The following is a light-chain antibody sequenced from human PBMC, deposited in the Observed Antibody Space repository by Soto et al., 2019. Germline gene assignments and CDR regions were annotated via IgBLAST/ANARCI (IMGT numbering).Light chain of an antibody. J-gene: IGLJ2*01. Sequence: QSALTQPASVSGSPGQSITISCTGTSSDVGGYNYVSWYQQHPGKAPKLMIYDVSNRPSGVSNRFSGSKSGNTASLTISGRQAEDEADYYCSSYTSTDVVFGGGTKLTAL. CDR2: DVS. CDR3: SSYTSTDVV. CDR1: SSDVGGYNY. V-gene: IGLV2-14*01.